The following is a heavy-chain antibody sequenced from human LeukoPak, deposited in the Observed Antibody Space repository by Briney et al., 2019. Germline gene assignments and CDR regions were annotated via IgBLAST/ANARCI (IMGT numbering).Heavy chain of an antibody. CDR1: GYIFTGYY. Sequence: GASVKVSCKASGYIFTGYYMHWVRQAPGQGLEWMGWINPNSGGTNYAQKFQGRVTMTRDTSISTAYMELSRLRSDDTAVYYCASPMDYGDPTQLDYWGQGTLVTVSS. V-gene: IGHV1-2*02. J-gene: IGHJ4*02. D-gene: IGHD4-17*01. CDR2: INPNSGGT. CDR3: ASPMDYGDPTQLDY.